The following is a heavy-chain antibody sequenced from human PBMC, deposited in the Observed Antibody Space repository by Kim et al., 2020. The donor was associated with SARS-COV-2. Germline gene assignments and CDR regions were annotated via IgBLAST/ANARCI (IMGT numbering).Heavy chain of an antibody. CDR1: GYTLTELS. CDR3: ATAYSGREIVLGYYGMDV. Sequence: ASVKVSCKVSGYTLTELSMHWVRQAPGKGLEWMGGFDPEDGETIYAQKFQGRVTMTEDTSTDTAYMELSSLRSEDTAVYYCATAYSGREIVLGYYGMDVWGQGTTVTVSS. D-gene: IGHD1-26*01. V-gene: IGHV1-24*01. CDR2: FDPEDGET. J-gene: IGHJ6*02.